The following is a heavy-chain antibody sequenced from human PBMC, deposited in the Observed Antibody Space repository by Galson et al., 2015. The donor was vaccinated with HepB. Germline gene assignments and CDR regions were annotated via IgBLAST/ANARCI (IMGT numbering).Heavy chain of an antibody. Sequence: SLRHSCAASGFTFSNAWMSWVRQAPGKGLEWVGRIKSKTDGGTTDYAAPVKGRFTISRDDSKNTLYLQMNSLKTEDTAVYYCTTEPFWPEPDYWGQGTLVTVSS. CDR1: GFTFSNAW. V-gene: IGHV3-15*01. CDR3: TTEPFWPEPDY. CDR2: IKSKTDGGTT. J-gene: IGHJ4*02. D-gene: IGHD3-3*01.